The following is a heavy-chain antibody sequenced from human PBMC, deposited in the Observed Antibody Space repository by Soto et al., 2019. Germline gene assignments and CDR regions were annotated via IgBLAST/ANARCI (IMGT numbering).Heavy chain of an antibody. Sequence: ASVKVSCKASGYTFTGYYMHWVRQAPGQGLEWMGWINPNSGSTNYAQKFQGWVTMTRDTSISTAYMELSRLRSDDTAVYYCVRRTIAVAGNKDDAFDIWGQGTMVTVSS. V-gene: IGHV1-2*04. CDR1: GYTFTGYY. J-gene: IGHJ3*02. CDR3: VRRTIAVAGNKDDAFDI. D-gene: IGHD6-19*01. CDR2: INPNSGST.